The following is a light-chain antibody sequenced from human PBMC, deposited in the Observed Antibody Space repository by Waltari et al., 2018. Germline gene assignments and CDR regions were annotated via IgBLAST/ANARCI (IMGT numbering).Light chain of an antibody. J-gene: IGKJ4*01. CDR2: GAA. Sequence: DIVLTQSPGTLSLSPGERATLSCRASQTVRTTYLAWSQQKPGQAPTLLIYGAASRATGIPDRFSGSGSGTDFSLTSSSLEPEDFAVYYCQQYDISPLTFGGGTRVEIK. CDR1: QTVRTTY. V-gene: IGKV3-20*01. CDR3: QQYDISPLT.